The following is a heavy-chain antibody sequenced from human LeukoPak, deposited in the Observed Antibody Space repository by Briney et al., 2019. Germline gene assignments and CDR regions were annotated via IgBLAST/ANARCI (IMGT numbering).Heavy chain of an antibody. D-gene: IGHD2-15*01. J-gene: IGHJ4*02. Sequence: GGSLRLSCAASGFTFSTYFMSWVRQAPGKGLEWVASMKGDGSEEYYVDSVKGRFTISRDNAKNSLYLQMNSLRAEDTAVYYCARLHCTGGSYYSYFVYWGRGTQVTVSS. CDR1: GFTFSTYF. CDR3: ARLHCTGGSYYSYFVY. CDR2: MKGDGSEE. V-gene: IGHV3-7*01.